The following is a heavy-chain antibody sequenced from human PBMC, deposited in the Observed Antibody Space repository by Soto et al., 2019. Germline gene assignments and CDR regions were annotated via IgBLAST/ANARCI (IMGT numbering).Heavy chain of an antibody. D-gene: IGHD5-18*01. J-gene: IGHJ4*02. CDR3: ARDHAASAMAIFDY. Sequence: QVQLVESGGGVVQPGRSLRLSCAASGFTFSSYAMHWVRQAPGKGLEWVAVISYDGSNKYYADSVKGRFTISRDNSKNTLYLQMNSLRAEDTAVYYCARDHAASAMAIFDYWGQGTLVTVSS. CDR1: GFTFSSYA. CDR2: ISYDGSNK. V-gene: IGHV3-30-3*01.